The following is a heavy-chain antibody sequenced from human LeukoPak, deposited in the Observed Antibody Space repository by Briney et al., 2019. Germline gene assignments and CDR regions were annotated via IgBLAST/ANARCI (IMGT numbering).Heavy chain of an antibody. CDR3: ARRHMAAALDY. J-gene: IGHJ4*02. Sequence: SETLSLTCTVSGGSISSYYWSWIRQPPGKGLEWIGYIYYSGSTNYNPSLKSRVTISVDTSKNQFSLKLSSVTAADTAVYYCARRHMAAALDYWGQGTLVTVSS. V-gene: IGHV4-59*08. CDR1: GGSISSYY. D-gene: IGHD6-13*01. CDR2: IYYSGST.